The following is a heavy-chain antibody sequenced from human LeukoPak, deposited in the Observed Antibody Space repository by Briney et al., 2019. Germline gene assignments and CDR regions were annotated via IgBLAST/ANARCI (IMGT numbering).Heavy chain of an antibody. Sequence: GGSLRLSCAASGFTFDDYDLNWVRQAPGKGLEWVSGISWNGRNTAYAESLKGRFTISRDNAKNSLYLQMNSLRAEDTAFYYCARVQQYDKFDYWGQGTLVAVSS. CDR1: GFTFDDYD. CDR3: ARVQQYDKFDY. D-gene: IGHD3-22*01. J-gene: IGHJ4*02. CDR2: ISWNGRNT. V-gene: IGHV3-20*04.